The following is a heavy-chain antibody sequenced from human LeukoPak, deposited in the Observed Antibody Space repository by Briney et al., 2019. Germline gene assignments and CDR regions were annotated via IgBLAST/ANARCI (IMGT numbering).Heavy chain of an antibody. CDR3: AKTGDDFWSGYLAQFDY. CDR2: ISGSGGST. CDR1: GFTFSSYA. J-gene: IGHJ4*02. D-gene: IGHD3-3*01. V-gene: IGHV3-23*01. Sequence: GWSLRLSCAASGFTFSSYAMSWVRQAPGKGLEWVSAISGSGGSTYYADSVKGRFTISRDNSKNTLYLQMNSLRAEDTAVYYCAKTGDDFWSGYLAQFDYWGQGTLVTVSS.